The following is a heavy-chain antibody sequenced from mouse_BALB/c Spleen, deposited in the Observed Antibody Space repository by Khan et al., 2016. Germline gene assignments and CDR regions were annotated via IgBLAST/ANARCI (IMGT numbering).Heavy chain of an antibody. CDR2: IDPANGNT. V-gene: IGHV14-3*02. CDR3: ARSTDY. CDR1: GFNIKDTY. J-gene: IGHJ2*01. Sequence: VQLQQPGAELVKPGASVKLSCTASGFNIKDTYMHWVKQRPEQGLEWIGKIDPANGNTNYDPKFQGKATITADTSSNTAYMQLSSLTSEDTAVYYCARSTDYWGQGTTLTVAS.